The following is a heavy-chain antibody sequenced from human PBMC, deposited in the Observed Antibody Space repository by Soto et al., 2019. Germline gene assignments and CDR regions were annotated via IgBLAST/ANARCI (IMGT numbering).Heavy chain of an antibody. CDR1: GGSISSGGYY. Sequence: SETLSLTCTVSGGSISSGGYYWSWIRLHPGKGLEWIGYIYYSGSTYYNPSLKSRVTISVDTSKNQFSLKLSSVTAADTAVYYCARARTIFGVVITPTIFYYWGQGTLVAVSS. CDR3: ARARTIFGVVITPTIFYY. V-gene: IGHV4-31*03. D-gene: IGHD3-3*01. J-gene: IGHJ4*02. CDR2: IYYSGST.